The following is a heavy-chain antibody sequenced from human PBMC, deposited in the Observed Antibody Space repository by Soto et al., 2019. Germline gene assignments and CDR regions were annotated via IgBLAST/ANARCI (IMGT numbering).Heavy chain of an antibody. V-gene: IGHV3-15*07. D-gene: IGHD3-16*01. CDR2: IKSKAVGKTT. CDR1: GFTFKNVW. J-gene: IGHJ4*02. CDR3: ARGGEGLIDY. Sequence: PGGSLRLSCAASGFTFKNVWMNWVRQVPGKGLEWVGRIKSKAVGKTTEYAAPVRGRFTIARDDSENTLFLQMNSLRSEDTAVYYCARGGEGLIDYWGQGT.